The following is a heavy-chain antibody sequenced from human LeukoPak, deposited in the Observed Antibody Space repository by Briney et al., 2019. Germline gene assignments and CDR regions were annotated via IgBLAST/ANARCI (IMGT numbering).Heavy chain of an antibody. CDR3: ARTPQYWAGDTSYFDY. CDR1: GFTVSSNY. CDR2: IYSGGST. D-gene: IGHD5-18*01. V-gene: IGHV3-53*01. J-gene: IGHJ4*02. Sequence: GGSLRLSCAASGFTVSSNYMSWVRQAPGKGLEWVSVIYSGGSTYYADSVKGRFTISRDNSKNTLYLQMSSLRAEDTAVYYCARTPQYWAGDTSYFDYWGQGTLVTVSS.